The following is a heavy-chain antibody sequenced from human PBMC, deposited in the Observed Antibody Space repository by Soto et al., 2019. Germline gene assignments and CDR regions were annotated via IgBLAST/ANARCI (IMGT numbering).Heavy chain of an antibody. CDR2: ISYDGSNK. V-gene: IGHV3-30-3*01. J-gene: IGHJ6*02. CDR3: ARGALDYYGMDV. Sequence: PGGSLRLSCAASGFTFSSYAMHWVRKAPGKGLEWVAVISYDGSNKYYADSVKGRFTISRDNSKNTLYLQMNSLRAEDTAVYYCARGALDYYGMDVWGQGTTVTVSS. CDR1: GFTFSSYA.